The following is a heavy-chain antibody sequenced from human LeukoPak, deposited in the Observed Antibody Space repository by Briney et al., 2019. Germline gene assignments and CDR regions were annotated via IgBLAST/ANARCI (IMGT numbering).Heavy chain of an antibody. CDR2: IYHSGST. V-gene: IGHV4-38-2*02. CDR3: ARGSGGSSWGAYYYYYYYMDV. J-gene: IGHJ6*03. D-gene: IGHD6-13*01. CDR1: DYSITSGYY. Sequence: ASETLSLTCTVSDYSITSGYYWGWIRQPPGKGLEWIGSIYHSGSTNYNPSLKSRVTISVDTSKNQFSLKLSSVTAADTAVYYCARGSGGSSWGAYYYYYYYMDVWGKGTTVTVSS.